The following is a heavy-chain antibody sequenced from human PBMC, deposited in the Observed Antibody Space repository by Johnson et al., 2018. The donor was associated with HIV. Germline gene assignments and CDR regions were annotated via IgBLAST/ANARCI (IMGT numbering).Heavy chain of an antibody. Sequence: QVQLVESGGGVVQPGRSLRLSCAASGFTFSSYGMYWVRQAPGKGLEWVAVIWYDGSTKYYADSVKGRFTISRDNSKNTLYLQMNSLRAEATAVYYCAKGSRARALYDCWSGVPDAFDIWGQGTMVTVSS. CDR1: GFTFSSYG. CDR2: IWYDGSTK. D-gene: IGHD3-3*01. CDR3: AKGSRARALYDCWSGVPDAFDI. J-gene: IGHJ3*02. V-gene: IGHV3-33*06.